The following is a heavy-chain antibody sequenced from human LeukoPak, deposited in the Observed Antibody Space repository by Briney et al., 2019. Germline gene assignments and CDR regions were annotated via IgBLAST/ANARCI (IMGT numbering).Heavy chain of an antibody. CDR2: IYTDGSR. V-gene: IGHV4-4*07. CDR3: ASEGLALAGNFYY. Sequence: SETLSLTCTVSAGPISGYYWSWIRQPAGKGLEYIGRIYTDGSRNHNPSLKSRVSISMDTSNNQFSLRVTSVTAADTGVYYCASEGLALAGNFYYWGQGALVTVSS. D-gene: IGHD6-19*01. CDR1: AGPISGYY. J-gene: IGHJ4*02.